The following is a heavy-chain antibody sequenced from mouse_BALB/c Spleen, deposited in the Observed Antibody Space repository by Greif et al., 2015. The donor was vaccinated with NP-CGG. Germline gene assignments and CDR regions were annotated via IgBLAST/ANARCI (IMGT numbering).Heavy chain of an antibody. CDR2: IRAGGNT. CDR1: GFSLTTYG. CDR3: ARAYDF. V-gene: IGHV2-9*02. Sequence: VQLVESGPGLVAPSQSLSITCTVSGFSLTTYGVHWIRQPPGKGLEWLGIIRAGGNTNYNSALMPRLSISKDNSKSQVFLKMNSLQTDDTAMYYCARAYDFWGQGTLVTVSA. D-gene: IGHD2-4*01. J-gene: IGHJ3*01.